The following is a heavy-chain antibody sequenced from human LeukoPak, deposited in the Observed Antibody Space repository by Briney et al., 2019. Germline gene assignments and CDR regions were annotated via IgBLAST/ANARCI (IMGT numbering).Heavy chain of an antibody. CDR1: GGSINSYY. CDR3: ARGGYYGSGNDFRFDP. Sequence: SETLSLTCSVSGGSINSYYWSWIRQPPGKGLECIGYIHYTGSTNYNPSLKSRVTISVDTSKSQFSLKLSSVTAADTAIYYCARGGYYGSGNDFRFDPWGQGTLVTVSS. V-gene: IGHV4-59*01. CDR2: IHYTGST. J-gene: IGHJ5*02. D-gene: IGHD3-10*01.